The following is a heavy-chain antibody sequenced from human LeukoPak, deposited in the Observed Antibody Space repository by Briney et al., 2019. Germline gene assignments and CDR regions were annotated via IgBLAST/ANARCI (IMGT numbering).Heavy chain of an antibody. CDR1: GGSFSGYY. J-gene: IGHJ4*02. Sequence: SETLSLTCAVYGGSFSGYYWSWIRQPPGKGLEWTGEINHSGSTNYNPSLKSRVTISVDTSKNQFSLKLSSVTAADTAVYYCAGLVWYFDYWGQGTLVTVSS. V-gene: IGHV4-34*01. CDR2: INHSGST. D-gene: IGHD5/OR15-5a*01. CDR3: AGLVWYFDY.